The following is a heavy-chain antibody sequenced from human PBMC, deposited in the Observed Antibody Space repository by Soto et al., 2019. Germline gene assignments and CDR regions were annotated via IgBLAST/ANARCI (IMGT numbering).Heavy chain of an antibody. V-gene: IGHV4-39*01. D-gene: IGHD2-15*01. CDR2: VHSSWGT. CDR1: HGSITSGDYF. CDR3: ASVVVGATRQTGSDL. J-gene: IGHJ5*02. Sequence: SETLSLTCTVSHGSITSGDYFWAWIRQPPGKGLEFIGSVHSSWGTYYSPSLKSRASISIDKSKNQFSLKLTSVNAGDTAVYFCASVVVGATRQTGSDLWGQGTLVTVSS.